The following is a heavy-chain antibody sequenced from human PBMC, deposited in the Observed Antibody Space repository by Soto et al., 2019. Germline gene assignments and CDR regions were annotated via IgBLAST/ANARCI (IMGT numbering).Heavy chain of an antibody. CDR1: GFNFSRYT. D-gene: IGHD3-10*01. CDR2: ISRNSNYR. Sequence: SLRLSCAASGFNFSRYTMIWVRQAPGKGLEWVSSISRNSNYRYYGDSMKGRFTISRDNAKNSLYLQMNSLRAEDTAVYYCARVLWFGEYLSDQFLAFWGQGTLVTVSS. J-gene: IGHJ4*02. CDR3: ARVLWFGEYLSDQFLAF. V-gene: IGHV3-21*01.